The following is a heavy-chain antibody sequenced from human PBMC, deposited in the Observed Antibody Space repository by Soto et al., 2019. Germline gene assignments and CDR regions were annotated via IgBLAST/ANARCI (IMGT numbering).Heavy chain of an antibody. J-gene: IGHJ4*02. CDR3: ARQKVSRFYGEVDFFDY. D-gene: IGHD4-17*01. V-gene: IGHV4-39*07. CDR1: GASISSYSY. CDR2: IIYSGNS. Sequence: SETLSLTCNVSGASISSYSYWGWFRQPTGKGLERIGSIIYSGNSMYNPSLQSRLTLFVDTSNKHLSLHLSSVTAADTAVYYCARQKVSRFYGEVDFFDYWGLGTLLTVYS.